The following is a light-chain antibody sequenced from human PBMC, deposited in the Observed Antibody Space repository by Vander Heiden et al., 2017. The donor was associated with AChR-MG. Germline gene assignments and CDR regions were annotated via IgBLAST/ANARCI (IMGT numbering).Light chain of an antibody. J-gene: IGLJ3*02. CDR2: DVS. Sequence: QSALTQPASVSGSPGQSITISCTGTSSDVGGYNYVSWYQQHPGKAPKLMIYDVSKRPSGVSNRFSGSKSGNTASLTISGLQAEDEADYYCSSYTSSSTPVCGGGTKLTGL. CDR3: SSYTSSSTPV. CDR1: SSDVGGYNY. V-gene: IGLV2-14*01.